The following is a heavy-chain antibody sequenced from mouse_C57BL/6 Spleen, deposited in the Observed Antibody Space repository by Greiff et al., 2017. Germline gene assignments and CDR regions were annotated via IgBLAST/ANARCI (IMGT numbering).Heavy chain of an antibody. CDR3: ARSGISEMDY. Sequence: QVQLQQSGAELAKPGASVKLSCKASGYTFTSYWMHWVKQRPGQGLEWIGYINPSSGYTKYNQKFKDKATLTADKCSSTAYMQLSSLTYEDSAVYYCARSGISEMDYWGQGTSVTVSS. V-gene: IGHV1-7*01. CDR2: INPSSGYT. CDR1: GYTFTSYW. J-gene: IGHJ4*01. D-gene: IGHD1-1*01.